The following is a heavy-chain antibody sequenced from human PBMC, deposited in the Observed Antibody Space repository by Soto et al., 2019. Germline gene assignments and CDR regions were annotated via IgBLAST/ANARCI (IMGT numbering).Heavy chain of an antibody. CDR2: ISYDGSNK. V-gene: IGHV3-30*18. CDR3: AKVIAVAGTGYAFDI. D-gene: IGHD6-19*01. CDR1: GFTFSSYG. Sequence: GGSLRLSCAASGFTFSSYGMHWVRQAPGKGLEWVAVISYDGSNKYYADSVKGRFTISRDNSKNTLYLQMNSLRAEDTAVYYCAKVIAVAGTGYAFDIWGQGTMVTVSS. J-gene: IGHJ3*02.